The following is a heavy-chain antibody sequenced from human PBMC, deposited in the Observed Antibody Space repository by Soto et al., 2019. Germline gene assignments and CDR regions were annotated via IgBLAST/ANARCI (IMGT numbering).Heavy chain of an antibody. Sequence: ASVKVSCKASGYTFTSYAMHWVRQAPGQRLEWMGWINAGNGNTKYSQKFQGRVTITRDTSASTAYMEPSSLRSEDTAVYYCARGGSGITGTTYAFDIWGQGTMVTVSS. V-gene: IGHV1-3*01. CDR3: ARGGSGITGTTYAFDI. J-gene: IGHJ3*02. D-gene: IGHD1-20*01. CDR1: GYTFTSYA. CDR2: INAGNGNT.